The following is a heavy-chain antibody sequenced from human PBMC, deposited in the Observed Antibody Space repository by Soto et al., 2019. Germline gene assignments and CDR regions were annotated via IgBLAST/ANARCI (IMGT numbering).Heavy chain of an antibody. CDR3: ARDPAYYYDSSGQLYYYGMDV. D-gene: IGHD3-22*01. V-gene: IGHV3-7*01. J-gene: IGHJ6*02. Sequence: GGSLRLSCAASGFTFSDYWMTWVRRAPGKGLEWVANIKQDGNEAYYVDSVKGRFTISRDNAQNSLYLQMNSLRAEDTAVYYCARDPAYYYDSSGQLYYYGMDVWRQGTTVTVSS. CDR2: IKQDGNEA. CDR1: GFTFSDYW.